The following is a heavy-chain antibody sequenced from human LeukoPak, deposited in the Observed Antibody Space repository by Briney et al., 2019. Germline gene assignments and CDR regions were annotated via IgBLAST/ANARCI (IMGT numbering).Heavy chain of an antibody. CDR3: VRDSNYASDH. CDR2: ISNAI. D-gene: IGHD4-11*01. V-gene: IGHV3-48*01. J-gene: IGHJ4*02. Sequence: GSLRLSCAASGFIFRSYSMNWVRQAPGKGLEWVSYISNAIWYADSVKGRLTISRDNAKNSLYLQMNSLRPEDTAVYYCVRDSNYASDHWGQGALVTVSS. CDR1: GFIFRSYS.